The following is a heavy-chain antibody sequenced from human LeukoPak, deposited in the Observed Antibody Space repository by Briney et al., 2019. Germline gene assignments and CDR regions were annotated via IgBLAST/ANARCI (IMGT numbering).Heavy chain of an antibody. V-gene: IGHV3-23*01. D-gene: IGHD1-1*01. J-gene: IGHJ6*02. CDR3: AKVNGYTYANYYDNCGMDV. CDR2: FSVRTGGT. CDR1: GFTFSTFA. Sequence: GGSLRLSCAASGFTFSTFATNWVRQSPGKGLEWVSGFSVRTGGTYYADSVKGRFTIPRDNSKNTLYLEMNSLRAEDTAVYYCAKVNGYTYANYYDNCGMDVWGQGTTVTVSS.